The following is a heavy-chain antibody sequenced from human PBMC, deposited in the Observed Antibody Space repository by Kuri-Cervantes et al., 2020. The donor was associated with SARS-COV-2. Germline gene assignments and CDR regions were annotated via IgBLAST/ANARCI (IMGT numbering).Heavy chain of an antibody. Sequence: SETLSLTCTVSGGSVSSGSYYWSWIRQPPGKGLEWIGYIYYSGSTTYNPSLKSRVTISIDTSKNQFSLKLSSVTAADTAVYYCASSRGSMDVWGQGTTVTVSS. CDR2: IYYSGST. J-gene: IGHJ6*02. CDR3: ASSRGSMDV. D-gene: IGHD3-10*01. V-gene: IGHV4-61*01. CDR1: GGSVSSGSYY.